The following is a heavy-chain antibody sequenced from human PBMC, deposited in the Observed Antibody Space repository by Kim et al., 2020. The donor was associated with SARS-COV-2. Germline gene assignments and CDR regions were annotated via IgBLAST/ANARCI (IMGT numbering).Heavy chain of an antibody. CDR3: ASDGSGSYFSGFDP. CDR1: GFTFSSYA. D-gene: IGHD3-10*01. CDR2: ISYDGSNK. Sequence: GGSLRLSCAASGFTFSSYAMHWVRQAPGKGLEWVAVISYDGSNKYYADSVKGRFTISRDNSKNTLYLQMNSLRAEDTAVYYCASDGSGSYFSGFDPWGQG. J-gene: IGHJ5*02. V-gene: IGHV3-30-3*01.